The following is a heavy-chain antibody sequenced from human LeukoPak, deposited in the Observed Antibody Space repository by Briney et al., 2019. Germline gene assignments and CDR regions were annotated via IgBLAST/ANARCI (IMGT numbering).Heavy chain of an antibody. V-gene: IGHV3-23*01. Sequence: GGSLRLSCAASGFTFSSYAMSWVRQAPGKGLEWVSAISGSGGSTYYAGSVKGRFTISRDNSKNTLYLQMNSLRAEDTAVYYCARDTYNHWNYYYMDVWGKGTTVTISS. CDR1: GFTFSSYA. CDR2: ISGSGGST. J-gene: IGHJ6*03. D-gene: IGHD1-1*01. CDR3: ARDTYNHWNYYYMDV.